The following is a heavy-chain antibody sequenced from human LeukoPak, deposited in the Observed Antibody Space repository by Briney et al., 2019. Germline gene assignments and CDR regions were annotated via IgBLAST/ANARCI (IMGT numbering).Heavy chain of an antibody. Sequence: GGSLRLSCAASGFTFSSYSMNWVRQAPGKGLEWVSYISTSSSNINYADSVKGRFTISRDTAKNSPYLQMNSLRAEDTAVYYCARDPRYCSGGSCYRAFDIWGQGTMVTVSS. CDR3: ARDPRYCSGGSCYRAFDI. V-gene: IGHV3-48*01. J-gene: IGHJ3*02. CDR1: GFTFSSYS. CDR2: ISTSSSNI. D-gene: IGHD2-15*01.